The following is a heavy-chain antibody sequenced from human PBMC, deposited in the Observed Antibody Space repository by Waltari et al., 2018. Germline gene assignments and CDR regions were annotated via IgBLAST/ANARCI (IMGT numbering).Heavy chain of an antibody. CDR1: GCTLTIYG. CDR2: IGNSGTM. V-gene: IGHV3-48*03. Sequence: EVQPVESGGGLVHPGGSLRLPCAASGCTLTIYGLNWVRPAPGKGLEWVAFIGNSGTMYYADSVKGRFTISRDQTKKSLYLQMDSLRAEDTAIYYCARDAPREGKFDLWGQGTLVTVSS. J-gene: IGHJ4*02. CDR3: ARDAPREGKFDL.